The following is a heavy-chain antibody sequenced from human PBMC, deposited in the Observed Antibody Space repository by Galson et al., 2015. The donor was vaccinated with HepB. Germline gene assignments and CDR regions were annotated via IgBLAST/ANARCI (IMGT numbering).Heavy chain of an antibody. CDR3: ARVEHKGLRYFDWLFLNYYYYGMDV. CDR1: GFTFSSYS. CDR2: ISSSSSYI. J-gene: IGHJ6*02. D-gene: IGHD3-9*01. Sequence: SLRLSCAASGFTFSSYSMNWVRQAPGKGLEWVSSISSSSSYIYYADSVKGRFTISRDNAKNSLYLQMNSLRAEDTAVYYCARVEHKGLRYFDWLFLNYYYYGMDVWGQGTTVTVSS. V-gene: IGHV3-21*01.